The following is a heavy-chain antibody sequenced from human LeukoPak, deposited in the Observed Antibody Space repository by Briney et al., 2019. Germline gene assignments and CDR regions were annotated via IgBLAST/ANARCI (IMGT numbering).Heavy chain of an antibody. Sequence: PSQTLSLTCTVSGGSISSGSYYWSWIRQPAGKGLEWIGRIYTSGSTNYNPSLKSRVTMSVDTSKNQFSLRLSSVTATDTAVYYCARLGSVVVAIADAFDVWGQGTMVTVSS. CDR2: IYTSGST. D-gene: IGHD2-15*01. CDR3: ARLGSVVVAIADAFDV. CDR1: GGSISSGSYY. V-gene: IGHV4-61*02. J-gene: IGHJ3*01.